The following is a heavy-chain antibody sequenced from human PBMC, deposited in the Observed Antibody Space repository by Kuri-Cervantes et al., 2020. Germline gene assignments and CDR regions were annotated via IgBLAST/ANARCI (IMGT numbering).Heavy chain of an antibody. J-gene: IGHJ4*02. CDR2: IYYSGSS. CDR3: ASTVTVGTTGYFDY. CDR1: GGSISTGDHY. D-gene: IGHD1-26*01. Sequence: LRLSCTVSGGSISTGDHYWSWIRQPPGKGLEWIGYIYYSGSSYYNPSLPSLKSRLTISVDTSKNQFSLKLSSVTAADTAVYYRASTVTVGTTGYFDYWGQGTLVTVSS. V-gene: IGHV4-30-4*01.